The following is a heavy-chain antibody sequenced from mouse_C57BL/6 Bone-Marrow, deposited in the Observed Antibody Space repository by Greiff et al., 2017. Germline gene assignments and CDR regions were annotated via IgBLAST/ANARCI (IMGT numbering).Heavy chain of an antibody. J-gene: IGHJ2*01. CDR3: ARHRGYRFDY. V-gene: IGHV5-9*01. D-gene: IGHD3-1*01. CDR1: GFTFSSYT. Sequence: EVQLVESGGGLVKPGGSLKLSCAASGFTFSSYTMSWVRQTPEKRLEWVATISGGGGNTYYPDSVKGRFTISRDNAKNTLYLQMSSLRSEDKSLYYCARHRGYRFDYWGQGTTLTVSS. CDR2: ISGGGGNT.